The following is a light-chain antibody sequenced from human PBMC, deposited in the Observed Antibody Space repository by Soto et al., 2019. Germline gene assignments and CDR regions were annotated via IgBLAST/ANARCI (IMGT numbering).Light chain of an antibody. Sequence: QAVVTQEPSLTVSPGGTVTLTCASSTGAVTSGYYPNWFQQKPGQTPRPLIYNTGDKYSWTPARFSASLLGGKAALTLSGVQPEDEAEYYCLLYYGGAQMGVFGGGTKVTVL. CDR1: TGAVTSGYY. CDR2: NTG. J-gene: IGLJ3*02. V-gene: IGLV7-43*01. CDR3: LLYYGGAQMGV.